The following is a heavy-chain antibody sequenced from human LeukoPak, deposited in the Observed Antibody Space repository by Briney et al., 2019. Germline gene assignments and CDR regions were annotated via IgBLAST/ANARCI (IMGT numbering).Heavy chain of an antibody. J-gene: IGHJ4*02. D-gene: IGHD3-22*01. Sequence: GGSLRLSCAASGFILSDHYMDWVRQAPGKGLEWVGRTRNKDNRYTTEYAASVKGRFTISRDDSKNSLYLQMNSLKSEDTAVYYCARAGDYYSTGDCWGQGTLVTVSS. CDR1: GFILSDHY. V-gene: IGHV3-72*01. CDR2: TRNKDNRYTT. CDR3: ARAGDYYSTGDC.